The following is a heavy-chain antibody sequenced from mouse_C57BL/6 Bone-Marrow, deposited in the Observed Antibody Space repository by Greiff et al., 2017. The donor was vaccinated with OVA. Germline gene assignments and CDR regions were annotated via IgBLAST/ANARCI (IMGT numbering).Heavy chain of an antibody. D-gene: IGHD1-1*01. CDR2: ISNGGGST. V-gene: IGHV5-12*01. Sequence: VQLKESGGGLVQPGGSLKLSCAASGFTFSDYYMYWVRQTPEKRLEWVAYISNGGGSTYYPDTVKGRFTISRDNAKNTLYLQMSRLKSEDTAMYYCARHVTTVVAHWYFDVWGTGTTVTVSS. CDR1: GFTFSDYY. J-gene: IGHJ1*03. CDR3: ARHVTTVVAHWYFDV.